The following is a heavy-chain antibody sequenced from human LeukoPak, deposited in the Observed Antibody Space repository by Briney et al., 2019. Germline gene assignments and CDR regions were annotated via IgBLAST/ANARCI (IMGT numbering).Heavy chain of an antibody. Sequence: ASVKVSCKASGYTFTNYAMNWVRQAPGQGLEWMGWISTNTGNPTYAQGFTGRFVLSLDTSVSTTYLQISSLKAEDTAVYYCARDPNHYYDSSGYYGDYWGQGTLVTVSS. D-gene: IGHD3-22*01. CDR2: ISTNTGNP. V-gene: IGHV7-4-1*02. J-gene: IGHJ4*02. CDR3: ARDPNHYYDSSGYYGDY. CDR1: GYTFTNYA.